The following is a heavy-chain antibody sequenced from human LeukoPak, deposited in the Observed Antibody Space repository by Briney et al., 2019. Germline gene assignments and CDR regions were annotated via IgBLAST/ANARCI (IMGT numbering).Heavy chain of an antibody. CDR3: ASALGPRSVTEAFDY. Sequence: PGGSLRLSCAASGFTFSSYGMHWVRQAPGKGLEWVALIWYDGSNKNCADSVKGRFTISRDNSKNTLYLQMNSLGAEDTAVYYCASALGPRSVTEAFDYWGQGTLVTVSS. D-gene: IGHD1-14*01. CDR2: IWYDGSNK. CDR1: GFTFSSYG. J-gene: IGHJ4*02. V-gene: IGHV3-33*01.